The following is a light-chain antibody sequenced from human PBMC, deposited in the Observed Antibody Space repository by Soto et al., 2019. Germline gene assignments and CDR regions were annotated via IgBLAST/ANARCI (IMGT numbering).Light chain of an antibody. J-gene: IGLJ2*01. Sequence: QSVLTQRASVSGSPGQSITISCTGTSSDDGGYNYVSWYQQHPGKAPKLMIYDVSNRPSGVSNRFSGSKSGNTASLTISGLQAEDEADYYCSSYTSSSTLVFGGGTKLTVL. V-gene: IGLV2-14*01. CDR3: SSYTSSSTLV. CDR1: SSDDGGYNY. CDR2: DVS.